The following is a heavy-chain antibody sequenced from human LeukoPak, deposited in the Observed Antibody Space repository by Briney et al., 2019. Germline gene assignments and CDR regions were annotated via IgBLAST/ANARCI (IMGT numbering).Heavy chain of an antibody. V-gene: IGHV1-18*01. J-gene: IGHJ5*02. CDR2: ISAYNGNT. D-gene: IGHD3-3*01. Sequence: ASVKISCKASGYTFTSYGISWVRQAPGQGLEWMGWISAYNGNTNYAQKLQGRVTVTTDTSTSTAYMKLRSLRSDDTAVYYCARALSPLDGVAHPWGQGTMVTVSS. CDR3: ARALSPLDGVAHP. CDR1: GYTFTSYG.